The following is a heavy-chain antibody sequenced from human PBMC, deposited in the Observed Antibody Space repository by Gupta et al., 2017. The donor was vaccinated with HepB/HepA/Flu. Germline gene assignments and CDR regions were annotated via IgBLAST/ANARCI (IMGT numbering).Heavy chain of an antibody. CDR2: ISYDGSNK. J-gene: IGHJ6*02. V-gene: IGHV3-30-3*01. D-gene: IGHD1-7*01. CDR1: GFTFSRYA. CDR3: ARDSDWNYAGYYYGIDG. Sequence: VPMVESGGGVVEPRRSLRLSGAASGFTFSRYAMHWVRQAQGKGLEWVAVISYDGSNKYYADSVKGRFTISRDNAKNTLYVQMNSLRAEDTAVYYGARDSDWNYAGYYYGIDGGGQGTMVTVSS.